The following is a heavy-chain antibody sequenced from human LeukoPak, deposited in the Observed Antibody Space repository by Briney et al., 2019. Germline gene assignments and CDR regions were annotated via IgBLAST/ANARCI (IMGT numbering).Heavy chain of an antibody. CDR1: GGSISSRNYY. Sequence: TSETLSLTFTVSGGSISSRNYYWSWIRQPAGKGLEWIGRIYTTGSTNYNPSLKSRVTMSVDTSKNQFSLNLSSVTAADTSIYYCARGFGRATHEAFDYWGQGTLVTVSS. V-gene: IGHV4-61*02. CDR3: ARGFGRATHEAFDY. CDR2: IYTTGST. D-gene: IGHD1-26*01. J-gene: IGHJ4*02.